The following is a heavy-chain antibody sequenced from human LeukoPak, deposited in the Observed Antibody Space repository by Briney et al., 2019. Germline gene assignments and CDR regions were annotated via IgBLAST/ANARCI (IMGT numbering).Heavy chain of an antibody. V-gene: IGHV3-7*01. Sequence: GGSLRLSCAASGFTFSSYWMSWVRQAPGKGLEWVANIKQDGSEKYYVDSVKGRFTISRDNAKNSLYLQMNSLRAEDTAVYYCARVGVLRSDAFDIWGQGTMVTVSS. CDR1: GFTFSSYW. J-gene: IGHJ3*02. CDR3: ARVGVLRSDAFDI. D-gene: IGHD4-17*01. CDR2: IKQDGSEK.